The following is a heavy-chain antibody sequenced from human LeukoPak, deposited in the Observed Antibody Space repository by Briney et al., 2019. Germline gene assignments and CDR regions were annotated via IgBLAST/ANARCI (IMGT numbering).Heavy chain of an antibody. CDR1: GGSISSYY. Sequence: SETLSLTCTVSGGSISSYYWSWTRQPPGKGLEWIGYIYYSGSTNYNPSLKSRITISVDTSKNQFSLKLSSVTAADTAVYYCARVGYCSSTSCYRTAYFDYWGQGTLVTVSS. CDR2: IYYSGST. J-gene: IGHJ4*02. D-gene: IGHD2-2*01. V-gene: IGHV4-59*01. CDR3: ARVGYCSSTSCYRTAYFDY.